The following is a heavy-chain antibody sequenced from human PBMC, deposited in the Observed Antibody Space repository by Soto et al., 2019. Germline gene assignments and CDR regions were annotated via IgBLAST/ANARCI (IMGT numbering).Heavy chain of an antibody. V-gene: IGHV4-31*03. CDR2: IYYSGST. Sequence: SETLSLTCTVSGGSISSGGYYWSWIRQHPGKGLEWIGYIYYSGSTYYNPSLKSRVTISVDTSKNQFSLKMSSVTAADTAVYYCARGAMAYGSVDYWGQGTLVTV. CDR3: ARGAMAYGSVDY. CDR1: GGSISSGGYY. D-gene: IGHD5-18*01. J-gene: IGHJ4*02.